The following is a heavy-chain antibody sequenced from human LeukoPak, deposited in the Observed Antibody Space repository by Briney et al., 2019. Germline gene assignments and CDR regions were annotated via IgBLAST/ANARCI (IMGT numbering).Heavy chain of an antibody. J-gene: IGHJ4*02. Sequence: PSETLSLTCTVSGGSISGYYWSWIRQPPGKGLEWIGYIYYSGSTNYNPSLKSRVTISVDTSKNQFSLKLSSVTAADTAVYYCARHAGVELASDSSGSYFDYWGQGTLVTVSS. V-gene: IGHV4-59*08. CDR3: ARHAGVELASDSSGSYFDY. D-gene: IGHD3-22*01. CDR2: IYYSGST. CDR1: GGSISGYY.